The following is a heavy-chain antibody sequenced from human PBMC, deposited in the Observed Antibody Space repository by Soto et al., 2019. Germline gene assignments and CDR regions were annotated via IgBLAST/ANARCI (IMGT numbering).Heavy chain of an antibody. J-gene: IGHJ5*02. D-gene: IGHD6-6*01. Sequence: VQLVQSGAEVKKPGASVTVSCKASGYTFTTYGINWVRQAPGQGPEWLGWIGAYNGNTNYAQKFQGRVTMTTDPPASTAYMEVRCLRFDVKAVYYCARDREAARPGWFDPWGQGTLVTVSS. CDR2: IGAYNGNT. CDR1: GYTFTTYG. V-gene: IGHV1-18*04. CDR3: ARDREAARPGWFDP.